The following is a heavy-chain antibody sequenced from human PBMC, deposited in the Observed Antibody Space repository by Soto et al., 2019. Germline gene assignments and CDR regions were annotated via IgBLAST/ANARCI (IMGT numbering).Heavy chain of an antibody. CDR2: ISAYNGNT. CDR1: GYTFTSYG. D-gene: IGHD3-3*01. CDR3: ARDLPITISYYYYGMDV. V-gene: IGHV1-18*01. J-gene: IGHJ6*02. Sequence: ASVKVSCKASGYTFTSYGISWVRQAPGQGLEWMGWISAYNGNTNYAQKLQGRVTMTTDTSTSTAYMELRSLRSDDTAVYYCARDLPITISYYYYGMDVWGQGTTVTVSS.